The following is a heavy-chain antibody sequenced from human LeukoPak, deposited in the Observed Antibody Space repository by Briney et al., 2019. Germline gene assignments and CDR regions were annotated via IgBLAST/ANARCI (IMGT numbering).Heavy chain of an antibody. CDR2: ISYGGRNK. J-gene: IGHJ4*02. CDR1: GFTFSSYA. V-gene: IGHV3-30*18. CDR3: AKDQGSFSLGSPYY. Sequence: GGSLTLSCAASGFTFSSYAMHWVRQAPGKGLEWVALISYGGRNKYYADSVKGRFTISRDHSKNTLYLQTNSLRAEATAVYYCAKDQGSFSLGSPYYWGQGTLVTVSS. D-gene: IGHD3-10*01.